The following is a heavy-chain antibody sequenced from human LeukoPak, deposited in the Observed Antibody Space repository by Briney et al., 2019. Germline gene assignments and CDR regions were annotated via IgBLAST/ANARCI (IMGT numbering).Heavy chain of an antibody. V-gene: IGHV4-34*01. CDR1: GGSFSGYY. CDR2: INHSGST. CDR3: ARRYSSGYYRINWFDP. Sequence: SETLSLTCAVYGGSFSGYYWSWIRQPPGKGLEWIGEINHSGSTNYNPSLKSRVTISVDTSKNQFSLKLSSVTAADTAVYYCARRYSSGYYRINWFDPWGQGTLVTVSS. J-gene: IGHJ5*02. D-gene: IGHD3-22*01.